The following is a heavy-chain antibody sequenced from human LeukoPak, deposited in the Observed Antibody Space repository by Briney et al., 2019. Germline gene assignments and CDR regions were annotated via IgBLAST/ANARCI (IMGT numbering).Heavy chain of an antibody. CDR3: ARGWLYYDSSGLEYFDY. Sequence: HRASVKVSCKASGYTFTGYYMHWVRQAPGQGLEWMGWINPNSGGTNYAQKFQGRVTMTRDTSISTAYMELSSLRSEDTAVYYCARGWLYYDSSGLEYFDYWGQGTLVTVSS. V-gene: IGHV1-2*02. D-gene: IGHD3-22*01. CDR1: GYTFTGYY. CDR2: INPNSGGT. J-gene: IGHJ4*02.